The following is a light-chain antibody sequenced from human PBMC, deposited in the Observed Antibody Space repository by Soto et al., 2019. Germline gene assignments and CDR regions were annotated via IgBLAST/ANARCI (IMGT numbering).Light chain of an antibody. V-gene: IGKV3-20*01. CDR1: QNVDKF. J-gene: IGKJ1*01. CDR2: DSS. Sequence: EIELTQSPATLSLSPLESATLSCRASQNVDKFLAWYQQRPGQPPRLLIFDSSSRATGIPDRFSGSGSGTDFTLTISRLETEDFAVYYCQQYDSSWTFGQGTKVDIK. CDR3: QQYDSSWT.